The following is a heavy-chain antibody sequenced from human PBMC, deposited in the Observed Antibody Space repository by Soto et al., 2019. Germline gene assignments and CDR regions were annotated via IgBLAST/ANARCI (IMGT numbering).Heavy chain of an antibody. CDR2: IYYSGTT. D-gene: IGHD2-8*02. V-gene: IGHV4-59*01. CDR1: GGSISGYY. Sequence: QVQLQESGPGLVKPSETLSLTCTVSGGSISGYYWSWIRQAPGKGLEWNGYIYYSGTTNYDPSLKSRVTMSVDTSKNQFSLKLSSVTTADTAVYYCARLTGGTYLSFYYYIGVWGKGTTVTVSS. J-gene: IGHJ6*03. CDR3: ARLTGGTYLSFYYYIGV.